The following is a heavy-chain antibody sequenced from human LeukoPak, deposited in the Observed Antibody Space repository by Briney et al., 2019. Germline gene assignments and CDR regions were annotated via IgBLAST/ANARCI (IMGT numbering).Heavy chain of an antibody. V-gene: IGHV4-59*08. D-gene: IGHD4-17*01. CDR3: ARQVRTTVTRDDYGMDV. J-gene: IGHJ6*02. Sequence: PSETLSLTCTVSGGSITNLYWSWIRQPPGKGLEYIGYISYRGDINYNPSLKSRVTISVDTSKNQFSLKLSSVTAADTAVYYCARQVRTTVTRDDYGMDVWGQGTTVTVSS. CDR1: GGSITNLY. CDR2: ISYRGDI.